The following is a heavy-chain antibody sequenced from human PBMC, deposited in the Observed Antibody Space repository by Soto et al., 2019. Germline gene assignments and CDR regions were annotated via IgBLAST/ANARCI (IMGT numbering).Heavy chain of an antibody. D-gene: IGHD6-13*01. CDR1: GYTFTGYY. Sequence: SVKVSCKASGYTFTGYYMHWVRQAPGQGLGWMGWINPNSGGTNYAQKFQGWVTMTRDTSISTAYMELSRLRSDDTAVYYCARDLGYSSSKYYYYGMDVWGQGTTVTVSS. CDR2: INPNSGGT. J-gene: IGHJ6*02. V-gene: IGHV1-2*04. CDR3: ARDLGYSSSKYYYYGMDV.